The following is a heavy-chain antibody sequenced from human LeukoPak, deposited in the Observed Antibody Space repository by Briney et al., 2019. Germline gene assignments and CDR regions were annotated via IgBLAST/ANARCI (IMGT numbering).Heavy chain of an antibody. D-gene: IGHD3-3*01. CDR3: ARDCDFWSGYYSGYFDL. V-gene: IGHV1-2*02. CDR1: GYTFTGYY. J-gene: IGHJ2*01. CDR2: INPNSGGT. Sequence: ASVKVSCKASGYTFTGYYMHWVRQAPGQGLEWMGWINPNSGGTNYAQKFQGRVTMTRDTSISTAYMELSRLRSDDTAVYYCARDCDFWSGYYSGYFDLWGRGTLVTVSS.